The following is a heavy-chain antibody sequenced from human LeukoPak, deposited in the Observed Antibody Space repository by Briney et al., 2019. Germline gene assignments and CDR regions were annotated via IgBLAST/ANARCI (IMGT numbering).Heavy chain of an antibody. V-gene: IGHV3-64*01. CDR1: GFTFSSYA. D-gene: IGHD3-22*01. Sequence: QPGGSLRLSCAASGFTFSSYAMHWVRQAPGKGLEYVSAISSNGGSTYYANSVKGRFTISRDNSKNTLYLQMNSLRAEDTAVYYCAKDTPSRYDSSGYYQGYFDYWGQGTLVTVSS. CDR3: AKDTPSRYDSSGYYQGYFDY. CDR2: ISSNGGST. J-gene: IGHJ4*02.